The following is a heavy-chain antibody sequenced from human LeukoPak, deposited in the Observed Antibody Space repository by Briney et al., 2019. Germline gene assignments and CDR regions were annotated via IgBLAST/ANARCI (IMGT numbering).Heavy chain of an antibody. J-gene: IGHJ4*02. CDR2: IYYSGST. D-gene: IGHD6-13*01. CDR1: GGSISSYY. V-gene: IGHV4-59*01. CDR3: ARHPIDPYSRSWT. Sequence: SETLSLTCTVSGGSISSYYWSWIRQPPGKGLEWIGYIYYSGSTNYNPSLKSRVAISVDTSKNQFSLKLSSVTAADTAVYYCARHPIDPYSRSWTWGQGTLVTVSS.